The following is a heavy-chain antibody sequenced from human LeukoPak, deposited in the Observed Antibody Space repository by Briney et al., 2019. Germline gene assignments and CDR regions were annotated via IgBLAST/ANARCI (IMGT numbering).Heavy chain of an antibody. J-gene: IGHJ4*02. V-gene: IGHV7-4-1*02. CDR3: ARVDSYGLSDY. D-gene: IGHD5-18*01. CDR1: GYSFTSYT. CDR2: ISTNTGNP. Sequence: ASVKVSCKASGYSFTSYTINWVRQAPGQGLEWMGWISTNTGNPTYARGFTGRFVISLDTSISTAYLQINSLKAEDTAVCYCARVDSYGLSDYWGQGTLVTVSS.